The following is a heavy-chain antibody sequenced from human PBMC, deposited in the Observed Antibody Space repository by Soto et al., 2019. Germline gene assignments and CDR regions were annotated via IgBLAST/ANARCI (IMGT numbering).Heavy chain of an antibody. D-gene: IGHD4-17*01. CDR2: ISGSGGST. Sequence: GGSMRLSCAASGFTFSSYAMSWVRQAPGKGLEWVSAISGSGGSTYYADSVKGRFTISRDNSKNTLYLQMNSLRAEDTAVYYCATPPTVTHGGYFDYWGQGTLVTVPQ. CDR3: ATPPTVTHGGYFDY. CDR1: GFTFSSYA. V-gene: IGHV3-23*01. J-gene: IGHJ4*02.